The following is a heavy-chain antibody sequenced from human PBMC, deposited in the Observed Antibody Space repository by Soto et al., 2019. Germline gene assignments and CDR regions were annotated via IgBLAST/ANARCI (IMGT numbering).Heavy chain of an antibody. V-gene: IGHV3-30-3*01. CDR2: ISYDGSNK. Sequence: PGGSLRLSCAASGFTFSSYAMHWVRQAPGKGLEWVAVISYDGSNKYYADSVKGRFTISRDNSKNTLYLRMNSLRAEDTAVYYCARDWDSKGMDVWGQGTTVTVSS. J-gene: IGHJ6*02. CDR1: GFTFSSYA. CDR3: ARDWDSKGMDV. D-gene: IGHD3-22*01.